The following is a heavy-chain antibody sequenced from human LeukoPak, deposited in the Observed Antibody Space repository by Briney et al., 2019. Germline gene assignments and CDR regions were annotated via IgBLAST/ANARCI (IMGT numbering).Heavy chain of an antibody. CDR3: AREAAAGGGDY. V-gene: IGHV1-46*01. J-gene: IGHJ4*02. Sequence: ASVKVSCKTFGYTFTSYYMHWVRQAPGQGLEWVGIINPSDGRATYTQKFQGRVTMTRDTSISTAYMELSRLRSDDTAVYYCAREAAAGGGDYWGQGTLVTVSS. D-gene: IGHD6-13*01. CDR1: GYTFTSYY. CDR2: INPSDGRA.